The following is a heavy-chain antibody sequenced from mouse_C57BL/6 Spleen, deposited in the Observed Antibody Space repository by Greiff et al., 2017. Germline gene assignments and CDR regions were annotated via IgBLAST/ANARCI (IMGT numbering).Heavy chain of an antibody. CDR1: GFTFSDYY. J-gene: IGHJ4*01. V-gene: IGHV5-16*02. CDR2: INYDGSST. CDR3: ARGGLYYAMDY. D-gene: IGHD3-3*01. Sequence: DVMLVESEGGLVQPGSSMKLSCTASGFTFSDYYMAWVRQVPEKGLEWVANINYDGSSTYYLDSLKSRFIISRDNAKNILYLQMSSLKSEDTALYYCARGGLYYAMDYWGQGTSVTVSS.